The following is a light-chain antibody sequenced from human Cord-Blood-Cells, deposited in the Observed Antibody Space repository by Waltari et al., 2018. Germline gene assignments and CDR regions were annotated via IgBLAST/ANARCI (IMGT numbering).Light chain of an antibody. V-gene: IGLV2-14*01. Sequence: QSALTQPASVSGSPGQSITISCTGTSSDVGGYNYVSWYQQHPGKAPELMIYDVSKRPSGVSNRFSGSKSGNTASLTISGLQAEDEADYYCSSYTSSSTRVFGGGTKLTVL. CDR2: DVS. J-gene: IGLJ3*02. CDR3: SSYTSSSTRV. CDR1: SSDVGGYNY.